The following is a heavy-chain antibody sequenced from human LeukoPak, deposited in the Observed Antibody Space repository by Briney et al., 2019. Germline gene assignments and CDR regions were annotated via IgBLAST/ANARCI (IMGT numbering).Heavy chain of an antibody. V-gene: IGHV4-4*07. D-gene: IGHD5-18*01. CDR2: VYTSGST. Sequence: PSETLSLTCTVSGGSISDYYWSWIRQSAGKGLEWIGRVYTSGSTSSNPSLKSRVTMSLDTSKKQISLKLSSVTAADTAVYYCARDQHGRGYGFGYGYLSSRGDYYYYMDVWGKGTSVTVSS. J-gene: IGHJ6*03. CDR3: ARDQHGRGYGFGYGYLSSRGDYYYYMDV. CDR1: GGSISDYY.